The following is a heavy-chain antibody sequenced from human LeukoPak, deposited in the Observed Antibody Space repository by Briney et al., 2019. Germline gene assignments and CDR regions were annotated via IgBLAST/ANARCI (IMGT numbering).Heavy chain of an antibody. Sequence: GGSLRLSCAASGFTFDNNWTNWVRQAPGEGLEWVANIKTDGSEKYYVDSVKGRFTISRDNAKNTLYLQMNSLRAEDTAVYYCARDPDGGNSGTWGQGTLVTVSS. V-gene: IGHV3-7*03. D-gene: IGHD4-23*01. CDR2: IKTDGSEK. CDR3: ARDPDGGNSGT. CDR1: GFTFDNNW. J-gene: IGHJ4*02.